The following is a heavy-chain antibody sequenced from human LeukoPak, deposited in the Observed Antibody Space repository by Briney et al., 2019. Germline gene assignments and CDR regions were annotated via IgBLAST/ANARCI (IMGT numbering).Heavy chain of an antibody. CDR3: AKDSAKKYDDY. J-gene: IGHJ4*02. CDR1: GFTFSSYA. D-gene: IGHD2/OR15-2a*01. CDR2: ISGSDGST. Sequence: GGSQRLSCAASGFTFSSYAMSWVRQAPGKGLEWVSGISGSDGSTNYADSVKGRFTISRENSKNTLYLQMNSLRAEDTAVYYCAKDSAKKYDDYWGQETLVTVSS. V-gene: IGHV3-23*01.